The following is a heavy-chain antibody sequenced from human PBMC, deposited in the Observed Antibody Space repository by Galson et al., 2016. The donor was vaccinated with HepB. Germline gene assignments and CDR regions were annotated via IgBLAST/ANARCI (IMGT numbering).Heavy chain of an antibody. CDR1: GFTFSNSG. D-gene: IGHD6-13*01. Sequence: SLRLSCAASGFTFSNSGMHWVRQAPGKWLEWVAVIWYDGSTQYYGDSVKGRFTISRDKSKNVLYLQMNRLRVEDTAVYYCARAFGAAGAIDYWGQGTLVTVSS. V-gene: IGHV3-33*01. J-gene: IGHJ4*02. CDR3: ARAFGAAGAIDY. CDR2: IWYDGSTQ.